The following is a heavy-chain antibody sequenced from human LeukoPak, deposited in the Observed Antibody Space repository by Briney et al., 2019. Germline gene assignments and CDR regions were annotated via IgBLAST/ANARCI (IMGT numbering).Heavy chain of an antibody. V-gene: IGHV3-23*01. CDR1: GFTFSSYA. Sequence: GGSLRLSCAASGFTFSSYAMSWVRQAPGKGLEWVSAISGSGGSTYYADSVKGRFTISRDNSKNTLYLQMNSLKAEDTAVYYCAKDGVVVVAANYWGQGTLVTVSS. J-gene: IGHJ4*02. D-gene: IGHD2-15*01. CDR2: ISGSGGST. CDR3: AKDGVVVVAANY.